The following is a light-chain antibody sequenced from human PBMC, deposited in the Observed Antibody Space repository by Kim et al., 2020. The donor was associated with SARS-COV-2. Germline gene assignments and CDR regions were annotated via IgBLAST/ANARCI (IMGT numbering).Light chain of an antibody. CDR2: GRS. CDR1: SLRGFY. V-gene: IGLV3-19*01. J-gene: IGLJ2*01. CDR3: NCRDNG. Sequence: SYELTQDPAVSVALGQTVRITCQGDSLRGFYASWYQQKPRQAPVLVFYGRSNRPSGIPDRFSGSSSGDTASLTITGAQAEDEADYYCNCRDNGFGGGTQLTVL.